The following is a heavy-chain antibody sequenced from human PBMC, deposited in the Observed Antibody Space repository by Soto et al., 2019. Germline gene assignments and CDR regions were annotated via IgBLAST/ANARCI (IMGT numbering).Heavy chain of an antibody. CDR1: GYTFTSYD. J-gene: IGHJ5*02. Sequence: ASVKVSCKASGYTFTSYDINWVRQATGQGLEWMGWMNPNSGNAGYAQKFQGRVTMTRNTSISTAYMELSSLRSEDTAVYYCARGGTRITIFGVVIKNWFDPWGQGTLVTSPQ. V-gene: IGHV1-8*01. CDR2: MNPNSGNA. D-gene: IGHD3-3*01. CDR3: ARGGTRITIFGVVIKNWFDP.